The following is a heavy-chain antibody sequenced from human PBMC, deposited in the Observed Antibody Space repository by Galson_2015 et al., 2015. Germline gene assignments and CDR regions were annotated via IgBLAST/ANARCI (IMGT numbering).Heavy chain of an antibody. CDR3: AGDRATYSDY. CDR2: IWYDGSNQ. D-gene: IGHD5-12*01. Sequence: SLRLSCAASGFTFSNYGMHWVRQAPGKGLEWVALIWYDGSNQYYADSVKGRFTISRDNSKNTLYLQMSSLRAEDTAVYYCAGDRATYSDYWGQGTLVTVSS. J-gene: IGHJ4*02. V-gene: IGHV3-33*01. CDR1: GFTFSNYG.